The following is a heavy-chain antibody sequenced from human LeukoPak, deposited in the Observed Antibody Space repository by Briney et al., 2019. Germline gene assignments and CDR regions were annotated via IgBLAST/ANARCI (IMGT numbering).Heavy chain of an antibody. CDR2: IYYSGST. CDR3: ARDRGVGATHAFDI. Sequence: PSETLSLTCTVSGGFISSYYWSWIRQPPGKGLEWIGYIYYSGSTNYNPSLKSRVTISVDTSKNQFSLKLSSVTAADTAVYYCARDRGVGATHAFDIWGQGTMVTVSS. V-gene: IGHV4-59*01. J-gene: IGHJ3*02. D-gene: IGHD1-26*01. CDR1: GGFISSYY.